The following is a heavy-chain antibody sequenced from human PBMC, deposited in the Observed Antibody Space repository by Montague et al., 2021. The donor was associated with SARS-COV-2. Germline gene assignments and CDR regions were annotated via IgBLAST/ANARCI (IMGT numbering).Heavy chain of an antibody. D-gene: IGHD2-2*01. Sequence: SLRLSCVASGFTFDESAMHWVRQAPGKGLEWVALISGDGGGTCYAESVRGRFTISRDNSKASLYLQMNSLRSEDTAFYYCAKDSFCTGITCYRHFDYWGQGTLVTVSS. CDR2: ISGDGGGT. V-gene: IGHV3-43*02. CDR1: GFTFDESA. J-gene: IGHJ4*02. CDR3: AKDSFCTGITCYRHFDY.